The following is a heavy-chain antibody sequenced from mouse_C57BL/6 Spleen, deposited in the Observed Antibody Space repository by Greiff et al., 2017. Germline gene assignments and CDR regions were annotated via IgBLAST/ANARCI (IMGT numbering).Heavy chain of an antibody. CDR1: GYTFTSYW. D-gene: IGHD1-1*01. Sequence: VQLQQSGTELVKPGASVKLSCKASGYTFTSYWMHWVKQRPGQGLEWIGNINPSNGGTNYNEKFKSKATLTVDKSSSTAYMQLSSLTSEDSAVYYCARDSFITTVAYFDYWGQGTTLTVSS. CDR2: INPSNGGT. CDR3: ARDSFITTVAYFDY. J-gene: IGHJ2*01. V-gene: IGHV1-53*01.